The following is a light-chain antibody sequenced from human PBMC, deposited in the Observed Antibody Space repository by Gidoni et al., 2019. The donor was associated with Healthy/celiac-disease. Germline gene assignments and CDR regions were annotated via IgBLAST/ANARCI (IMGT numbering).Light chain of an antibody. CDR1: QGICNY. V-gene: IGKV1-27*01. Sequence: QLPQPPSPLSSSVGDRVTIPCRASQGICNYLAWYQQKPGKVPKLLVYAASTLQSGVPSRFSGTGSETDFTLSMSSLQPEDVETYICRKYNSSLWTFGQGTKVEIK. CDR3: RKYNSSLWT. CDR2: AAS. J-gene: IGKJ1*01.